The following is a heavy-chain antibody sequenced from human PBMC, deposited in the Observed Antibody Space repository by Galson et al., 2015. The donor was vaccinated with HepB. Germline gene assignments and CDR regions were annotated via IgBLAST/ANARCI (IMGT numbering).Heavy chain of an antibody. J-gene: IGHJ4*02. Sequence: SLRLSCAASGFTFRTYGMHWVRQAPGKGLEWVAVIWYDGSNEDYADSVKGRFTISRDNSKNTLYLQMNSLRAEDTAVYYCARNNYADAGYFDHWGQGTLVTVSS. CDR1: GFTFRTYG. CDR2: IWYDGSNE. D-gene: IGHD4-17*01. V-gene: IGHV3-33*01. CDR3: ARNNYADAGYFDH.